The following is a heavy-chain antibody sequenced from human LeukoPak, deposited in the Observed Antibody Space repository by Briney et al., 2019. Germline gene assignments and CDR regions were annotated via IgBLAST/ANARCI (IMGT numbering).Heavy chain of an antibody. CDR2: IYTSGST. J-gene: IGHJ4*02. V-gene: IGHV4-4*07. CDR1: GFTFSSYW. Sequence: GSLRLSCAASGFTFSSYWMSWIRQPAGKGLEWIGRIYTSGSTNYNPSLKSRVTISVDTSKNQFSLKLSSVTAADTAVYYCARDPNYDFWSPKGDYFDYWGQGTLVTVSS. CDR3: ARDPNYDFWSPKGDYFDY. D-gene: IGHD3-3*01.